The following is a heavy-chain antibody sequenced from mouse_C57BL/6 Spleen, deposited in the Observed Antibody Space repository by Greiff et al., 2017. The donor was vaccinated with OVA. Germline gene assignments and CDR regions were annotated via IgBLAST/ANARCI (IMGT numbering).Heavy chain of an antibody. J-gene: IGHJ3*01. CDR3: ARSNGNYGFAY. CDR1: GYTFTSYW. CDR2: IDPSDSYT. D-gene: IGHD2-1*01. Sequence: VQLQQPGAELVMPGASVKLSCKASGYTFTSYWMHWVKQRPGQGLEWIGEIDPSDSYTNYNQKFKGKSTLTVDKSSRTAYMQLSSLTSEDSAVYYCARSNGNYGFAYWGQGTLVTVSA. V-gene: IGHV1-69*01.